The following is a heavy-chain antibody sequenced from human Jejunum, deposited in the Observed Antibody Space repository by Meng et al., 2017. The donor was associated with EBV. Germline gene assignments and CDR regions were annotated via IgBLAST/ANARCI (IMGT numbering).Heavy chain of an antibody. CDR2: IYHSGST. J-gene: IGHJ4*02. V-gene: IGHV4-4*02. Sequence: QVQLQEPGPGLGKPSGTLSLTCAVSGDSISSSNWWSWVRQPPGKGLEWIGEIYHSGSTNYNPSLKSRVTISVDKSKNQFSLKLSSVTAADTAVYYCARYGSGYFPALWYWGQGTLVTVSS. CDR3: ARYGSGYFPALWY. D-gene: IGHD3-3*01. CDR1: GDSISSSNW.